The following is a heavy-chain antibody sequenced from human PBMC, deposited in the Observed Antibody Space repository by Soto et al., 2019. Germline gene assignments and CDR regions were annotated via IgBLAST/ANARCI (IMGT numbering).Heavy chain of an antibody. J-gene: IGHJ6*02. D-gene: IGHD1-20*01. CDR3: ARSIRGPRRFNGMDV. V-gene: IGHV2-70*13. CDR1: GFSLTSPGMC. CDR2: IERDDDDK. Sequence: SGPTLVNPTETLTLTCTFSGFSLTSPGMCVSWIRQSPGKALEWLALIERDDDDKYYSTSLKTRLTISKDTRKNHVVLTMANMETADTATYYCARSIRGPRRFNGMDVWGQGTTVTVPS.